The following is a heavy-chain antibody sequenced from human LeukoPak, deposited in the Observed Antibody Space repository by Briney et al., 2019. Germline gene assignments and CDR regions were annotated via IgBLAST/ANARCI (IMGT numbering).Heavy chain of an antibody. CDR3: VRRGDASSGWGDHDF. CDR2: IGGSGDKT. D-gene: IGHD6-19*01. J-gene: IGHJ4*02. V-gene: IGHV3-23*01. CDR1: GFTFNRDA. Sequence: GGSLRLSCAASGFTFNRDAISWVRQAPGKGLEWVSTIGGSGDKTFYADSVKGRFTISRDNSKNMVHLQMNSLTGEDTALYYCVRRGDASSGWGDHDFWGQGALVTVSS.